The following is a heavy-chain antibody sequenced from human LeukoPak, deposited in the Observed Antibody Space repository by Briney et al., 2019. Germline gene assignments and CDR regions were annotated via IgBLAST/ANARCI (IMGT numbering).Heavy chain of an antibody. V-gene: IGHV3-23*01. CDR3: ARGTLGKQWLALDY. CDR2: ISGSGGST. J-gene: IGHJ4*02. D-gene: IGHD6-19*01. CDR1: GFTFSSYA. Sequence: GGSLRLSCAASGFTFSSYAMSWVRQAPGKGLEWVSAISGSGGSTYYADSVKGRFTISRDSSKSTLYLQMNSLRVEDTAVYYCARGTLGKQWLALDYWGQGTLVTVSS.